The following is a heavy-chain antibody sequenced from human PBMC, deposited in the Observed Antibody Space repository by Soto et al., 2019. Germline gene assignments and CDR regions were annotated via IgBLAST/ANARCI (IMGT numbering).Heavy chain of an antibody. D-gene: IGHD2-21*02. V-gene: IGHV1-3*01. J-gene: IGHJ5*01. CDR2: INAGNDNT. CDR3: ARGFIGGDVDWFAF. Sequence: GQRLEWMGWINAGNDNTKYSQKFQGRVTITRDTSASTAYMELSSLRSEDTAVYYCARGFIGGDVDWFAFLGQGTLVIVTS.